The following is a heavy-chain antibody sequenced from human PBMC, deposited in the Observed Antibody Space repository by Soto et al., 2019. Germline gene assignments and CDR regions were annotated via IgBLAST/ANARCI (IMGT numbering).Heavy chain of an antibody. CDR1: GIPLRNAW. D-gene: IGHD5-18*01. Sequence: EVQLVESGGGLVKPGGSLRLSCAASGIPLRNAWMTWVRQAPGKGLEWVGRIKSKADGSTTEYGSPVKDRFIITRDASENTLDLQMHSLKTEDTAVYYCATPRPGTHGYGYWGQGTLVTVSS. V-gene: IGHV3-15*01. J-gene: IGHJ4*02. CDR3: ATPRPGTHGYGY. CDR2: IKSKADGSTT.